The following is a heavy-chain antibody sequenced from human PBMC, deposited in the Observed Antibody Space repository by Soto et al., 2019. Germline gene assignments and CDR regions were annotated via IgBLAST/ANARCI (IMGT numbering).Heavy chain of an antibody. CDR1: GFTFSSYA. Sequence: LRLSCAASGFTFSSYAMSWVRQAPGKGLEWVSAISGSGGSTYYADSVKGRFTISRDNSKNTLYLQMNSLRAEDTAVYYCAKGPTGYPKYYFDYWGQGTLVTVSS. CDR2: ISGSGGST. CDR3: AKGPTGYPKYYFDY. D-gene: IGHD3-9*01. V-gene: IGHV3-23*01. J-gene: IGHJ4*02.